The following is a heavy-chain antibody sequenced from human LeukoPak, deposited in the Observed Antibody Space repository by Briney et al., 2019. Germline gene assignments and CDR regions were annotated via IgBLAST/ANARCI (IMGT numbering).Heavy chain of an antibody. Sequence: SETLSLTCSVSGDSITLTSYYWAWIRQPPGKGLEWIGSIYFSGTTNYHPSLQSRVTMSVDTSRTQFSLILSSLTATDTAVYYCARQIRYTYDPNWFHRWSQGALVTVSS. CDR3: ARQIRYTYDPNWFHR. V-gene: IGHV4-39*01. CDR1: GDSITLTSYY. CDR2: IYFSGTT. D-gene: IGHD2-2*02. J-gene: IGHJ5*02.